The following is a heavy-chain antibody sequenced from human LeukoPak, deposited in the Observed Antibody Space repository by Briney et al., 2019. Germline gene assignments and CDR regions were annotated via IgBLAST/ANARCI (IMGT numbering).Heavy chain of an antibody. CDR1: GGSISSSSYY. CDR3: ARRYCSGGSCYGVY. D-gene: IGHD2-15*01. CDR2: IYYSGST. Sequence: SETLSLTCTVSGGSISSSSYYWGWIRQPPGKGLEWIGSIYYSGSTYYNPSLKSRVPISVDTSKNQFSLKLSSVTAADTAVYYCARRYCSGGSCYGVYWGQGTLVTVSS. V-gene: IGHV4-39*01. J-gene: IGHJ4*02.